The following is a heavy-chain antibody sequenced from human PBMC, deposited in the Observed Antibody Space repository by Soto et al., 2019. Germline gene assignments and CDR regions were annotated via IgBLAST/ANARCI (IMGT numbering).Heavy chain of an antibody. V-gene: IGHV4-30-4*01. D-gene: IGHD1-26*01. CDR3: ARLVIVGATNWFDP. J-gene: IGHJ5*02. CDR1: GGSISSGDYY. CDR2: IYYRGST. Sequence: PSETLSLTCTVSGGSISSGDYYWSWIRQPPGKGLEWIGYIYYRGSTYYNPSLKSRVTISVDTSKNQFSLKLSSVTAADTAVYYCARLVIVGATNWFDPWGQGTLVTVSS.